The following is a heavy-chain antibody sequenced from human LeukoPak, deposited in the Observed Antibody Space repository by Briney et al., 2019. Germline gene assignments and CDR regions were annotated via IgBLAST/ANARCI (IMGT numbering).Heavy chain of an antibody. Sequence: TLSLTCAVYGGSLSDHYWSWIRQTPGKGLEWIGEISHSENTNYNPSLKSRVAISIDMSKNQFSLKMDAVTATDTAIYFCARFVTTGSSPSYWYFDLWGRGTLVTVSS. D-gene: IGHD2-8*01. CDR1: GGSLSDHY. CDR2: ISHSENT. V-gene: IGHV4-34*01. CDR3: ARFVTTGSSPSYWYFDL. J-gene: IGHJ2*01.